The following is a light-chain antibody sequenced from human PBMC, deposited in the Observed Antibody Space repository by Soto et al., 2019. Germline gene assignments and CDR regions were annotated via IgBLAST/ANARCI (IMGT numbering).Light chain of an antibody. CDR1: SSNIGNNY. Sequence: QSVLSQPPSASGTPGQRVTISCSGSSSNIGNNYVYWYHQLPGTAPKLLIYSNTQRPSGVPDRFSGSKSGTSASLAISGLRSEDEADYYCAAWDDSLSGYVFGPGTKVTVL. V-gene: IGLV1-47*02. J-gene: IGLJ1*01. CDR3: AAWDDSLSGYV. CDR2: SNT.